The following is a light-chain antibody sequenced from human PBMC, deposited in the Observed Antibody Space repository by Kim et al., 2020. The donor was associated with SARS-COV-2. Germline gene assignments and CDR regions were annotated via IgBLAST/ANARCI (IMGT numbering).Light chain of an antibody. V-gene: IGKV3-11*01. CDR2: DAS. Sequence: SPGERATLSCRASQSVSSYVAWYQQKPGQAPRLLIYDASNRATGIPARFSGSGSGTDFTLTISSLEPEDFAVYYCQQRSNWPPVTFGQGTKVDIK. CDR3: QQRSNWPPVT. CDR1: QSVSSY. J-gene: IGKJ1*01.